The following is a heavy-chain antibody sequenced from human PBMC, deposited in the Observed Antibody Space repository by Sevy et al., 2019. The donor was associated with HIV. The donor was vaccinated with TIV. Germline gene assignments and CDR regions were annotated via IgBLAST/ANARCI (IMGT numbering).Heavy chain of an antibody. D-gene: IGHD2-8*01. J-gene: IGHJ5*02. CDR2: IRSSGSSI. CDR1: GFTFSSYD. V-gene: IGHV3-48*03. CDR3: TRNGGAFDNGFDP. Sequence: GGSLRLSCTASGFTFSSYDMNWVRQAPGKGLEWVSKIRSSGSSIYYADSVKGRFTISRDNAKKSLNLQMNSLRAEDTAVYYCTRNGGAFDNGFDPWGQGTLVTVSS.